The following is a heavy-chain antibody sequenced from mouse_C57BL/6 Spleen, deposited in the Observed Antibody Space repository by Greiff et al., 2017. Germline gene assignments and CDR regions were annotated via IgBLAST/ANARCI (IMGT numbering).Heavy chain of an antibody. CDR3: ARNGLGRAWFAY. Sequence: QVQLKESGPGLVQPSQSLSITCTVSGFSLTSYGVHWVRQSPGKGLEWLGVIWRGGSTDYNAAFISRLGISKDNSKSQVFFKMNSLQADDTAIYYCARNGLGRAWFAYWGQGTLVTVSA. CDR1: GFSLTSYG. CDR2: IWRGGST. D-gene: IGHD4-1*01. J-gene: IGHJ3*01. V-gene: IGHV2-2*01.